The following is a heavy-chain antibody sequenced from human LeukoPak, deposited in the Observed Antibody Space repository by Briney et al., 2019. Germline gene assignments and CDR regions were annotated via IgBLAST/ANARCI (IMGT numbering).Heavy chain of an antibody. CDR1: GGTFSSYA. D-gene: IGHD1-26*01. Sequence: SVKVSCKASGGTFSSYAISWVRQAPGQGLEWMGRIIPILGIANYAQKFQGRVTITADKFTSTAYMELSSLRSEDTAVYYCARDADMRGSYGKDYWGQGTLVTVSS. J-gene: IGHJ4*02. CDR2: IIPILGIA. V-gene: IGHV1-69*04. CDR3: ARDADMRGSYGKDY.